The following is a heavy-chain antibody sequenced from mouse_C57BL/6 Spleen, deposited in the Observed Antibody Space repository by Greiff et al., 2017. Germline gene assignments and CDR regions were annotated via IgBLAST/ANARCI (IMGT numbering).Heavy chain of an antibody. CDR1: GYTFTDYE. D-gene: IGHD2-14*01. J-gene: IGHJ2*01. CDR2: IDPETGGT. Sequence: VQLQESGAELVRPGASVTLSCKASGYTFTDYEMHWVKQTPVHGLEWIGAIDPETGGTAYNQKFKGKAILTADKSSSTAYMELRSLTSEDSAVYYCTRWGTPDYWGQGTTLTVSS. V-gene: IGHV1-15*01. CDR3: TRWGTPDY.